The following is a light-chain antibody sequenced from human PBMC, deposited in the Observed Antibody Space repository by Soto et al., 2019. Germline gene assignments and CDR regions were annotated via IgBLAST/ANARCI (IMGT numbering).Light chain of an antibody. Sequence: NVLTQSPGTLSLSRGERSTLSCRASQSVTNSFFAWDQQKPGQAPRLLFYGISSRATGIPDRFSGSGSGTDFTITISRLEPEDFVVYYCQQYSTLPHTFGQGTKMEVK. CDR1: QSVTNSF. J-gene: IGKJ2*01. CDR2: GIS. CDR3: QQYSTLPHT. V-gene: IGKV3-20*01.